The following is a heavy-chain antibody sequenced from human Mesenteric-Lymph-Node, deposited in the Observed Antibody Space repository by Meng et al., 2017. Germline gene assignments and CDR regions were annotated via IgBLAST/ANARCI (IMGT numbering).Heavy chain of an antibody. CDR3: ARGRVVVGAAPSDF. CDR1: GFTVSSSY. J-gene: IGHJ4*02. Sequence: EVQLVESGGGLIQPGVSLRLSCAVSGFTVSSSYMSWVRQSPGKGLEWVSVIYTGGHTYYADSVKVRFTISRDNSKNTLYLQMNSLRAEDTAVYFCARGRVVVGAAPSDFWGQGTLVTVSS. V-gene: IGHV3-53*01. CDR2: IYTGGHT. D-gene: IGHD2-15*01.